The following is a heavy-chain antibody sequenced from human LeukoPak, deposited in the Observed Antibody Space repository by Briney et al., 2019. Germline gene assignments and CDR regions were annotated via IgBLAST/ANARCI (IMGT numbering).Heavy chain of an antibody. Sequence: GASVKVSCKASGYTLTGYYMQWVRQAPGQGLEWMGWISPNNGDTNYAQRFQGRVTMTRDTSISTAYMELSRLRSDDTAVYYCARDRDLDTWGQGTLLTVSS. CDR1: GYTLTGYY. J-gene: IGHJ5*02. D-gene: IGHD2-2*03. V-gene: IGHV1-2*02. CDR3: ARDRDLDT. CDR2: ISPNNGDT.